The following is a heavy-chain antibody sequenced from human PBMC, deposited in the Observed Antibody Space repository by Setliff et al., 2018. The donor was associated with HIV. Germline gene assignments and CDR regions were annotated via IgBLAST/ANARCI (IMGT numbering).Heavy chain of an antibody. CDR2: IYYSGST. D-gene: IGHD4-17*01. V-gene: IGHV4-61*01. CDR3: ARVRQVSDYGDYDYYFDY. J-gene: IGHJ4*02. CDR1: GDSVSSRSYY. Sequence: SETLSLTCTVSGDSVSSRSYYWSWIRQPPGKGLEWIGYIYYSGSTNYNPSLKSRVTISVDTSKNQFSLKLSSVTAADTAVYYCARVRQVSDYGDYDYYFDYWGQGALVTVSS.